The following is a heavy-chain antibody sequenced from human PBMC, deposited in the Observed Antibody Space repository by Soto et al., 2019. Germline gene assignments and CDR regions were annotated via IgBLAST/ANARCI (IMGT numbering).Heavy chain of an antibody. CDR2: ISASGGST. J-gene: IGHJ4*02. V-gene: IGHV3-23*01. Sequence: GGSLRLSCAASGFTFSTYAMTWVRQAPGKGLEWVSAISASGGSTYYADSVKGRFTISRDNSKNTLYLQMNSLRAEDTAVYYCARTGYSYGFELIDYWGQGTLVTVSS. CDR3: ARTGYSYGFELIDY. D-gene: IGHD5-18*01. CDR1: GFTFSTYA.